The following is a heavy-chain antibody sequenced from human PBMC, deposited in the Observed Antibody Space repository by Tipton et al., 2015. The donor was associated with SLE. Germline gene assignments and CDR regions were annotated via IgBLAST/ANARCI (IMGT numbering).Heavy chain of an antibody. Sequence: TLSLTCTVSGASISNYSYYWSWIRQPPGKGLEWIGYIYYNGHTNYSPSLKSRVTLSVDTSKNQFSLTLSSVTAADTAVYYCARLNDATAVASFDYWGQGNLVNVSS. J-gene: IGHJ4*02. CDR1: GASISNYSYY. D-gene: IGHD1-1*01. CDR2: IYYNGHT. V-gene: IGHV4-61*01. CDR3: ARLNDATAVASFDY.